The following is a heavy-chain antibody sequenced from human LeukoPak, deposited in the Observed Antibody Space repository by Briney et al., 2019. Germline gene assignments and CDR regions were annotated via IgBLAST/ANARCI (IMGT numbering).Heavy chain of an antibody. CDR2: IYYSGST. D-gene: IGHD3-22*01. V-gene: IGHV4-39*01. Sequence: SETLSLTCTVSGGSISSSSYYWGWIRQPPGKGLEWIGSIYYSGSTYYNPSLKSRVTISVDTSKNQFSLKLSSVTAADTAVYYFASLTYYYDSSEVDYWGQGTLVTVSS. J-gene: IGHJ4*02. CDR3: ASLTYYYDSSEVDY. CDR1: GGSISSSSYY.